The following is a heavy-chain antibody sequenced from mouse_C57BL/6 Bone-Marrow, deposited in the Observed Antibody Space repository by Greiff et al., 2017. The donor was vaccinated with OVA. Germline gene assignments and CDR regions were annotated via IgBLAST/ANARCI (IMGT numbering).Heavy chain of an antibody. CDR2: ITHSGET. V-gene: IGHV12-3*01. CDR1: GFPITSGYY. D-gene: IGHD2-12*01. Sequence: VKLMESGPGLVKPSQSLFLTCSITGFPITSGYYWIWIRQSPGKPLEWMGYITHSGETFYNPSLQSPISITRETSKNQFFLQLNSVTTEDTAMYYCAGDRLRQGYFDVWGTGTTVTVSS. J-gene: IGHJ1*03. CDR3: AGDRLRQGYFDV.